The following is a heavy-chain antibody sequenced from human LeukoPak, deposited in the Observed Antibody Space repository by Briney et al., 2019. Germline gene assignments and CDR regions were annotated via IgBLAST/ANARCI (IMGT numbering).Heavy chain of an antibody. CDR2: IYYSGST. J-gene: IGHJ5*02. CDR1: GGSISSSSYY. Sequence: PSETLSLTCTVSGGSISSSSYYWGWIRRPPGKGLEWIGSIYYSGSTYYNPSLKSRVTISVDTSKNQFSLKLSSVTAADTAVYYXXRPRWSAHNWFDPWGQGTLVTVSS. V-gene: IGHV4-39*01. CDR3: XRPRWSAHNWFDP. D-gene: IGHD3-3*01.